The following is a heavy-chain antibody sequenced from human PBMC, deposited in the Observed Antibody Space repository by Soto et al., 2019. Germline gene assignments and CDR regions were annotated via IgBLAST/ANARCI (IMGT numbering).Heavy chain of an antibody. J-gene: IGHJ4*02. Sequence: EVQLVETGGGLIQPGGSLRLSCTVSGFTVSSNYMSWVRQAPGKGLEWVSSLYSVGSTYYAGSVRGRFTISRDNFKNTVYLQMNSLRAEDTAVYYCAREGEYNSGDYLRQGTLVTVSS. V-gene: IGHV3-53*02. CDR1: GFTVSSNY. CDR3: AREGEYNSGDY. CDR2: LYSVGST. D-gene: IGHD1-1*01.